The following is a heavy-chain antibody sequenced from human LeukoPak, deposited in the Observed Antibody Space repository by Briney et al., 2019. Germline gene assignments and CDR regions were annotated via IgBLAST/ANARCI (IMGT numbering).Heavy chain of an antibody. CDR2: ISSSSSYI. V-gene: IGHV3-21*01. Sequence: GGSLRLSCAASGFTFSSYSMNWVRQAPGKGLEWVSSISSSSSYIYYADSVKGRFTISRDNAKNSLYLQTNSLRAEDTAVYYCARDQDTKYDFWGEGMDVWGQGTTVTVSS. CDR1: GFTFSSYS. D-gene: IGHD3-3*01. CDR3: ARDQDTKYDFWGEGMDV. J-gene: IGHJ6*02.